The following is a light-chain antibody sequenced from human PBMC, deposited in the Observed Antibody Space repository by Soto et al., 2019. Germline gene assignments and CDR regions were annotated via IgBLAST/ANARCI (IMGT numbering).Light chain of an antibody. Sequence: EIALTQSPGTLSLSPGERATLSCRASQSVSSSYLAWYQQKPGQAPRLLIYGATIRATGIPDRFSGSGSGTDFTLTISRLEPEDFAVYYCQQYGGSLTFGGGTKVEIK. CDR2: GAT. V-gene: IGKV3-20*01. J-gene: IGKJ4*01. CDR1: QSVSSSY. CDR3: QQYGGSLT.